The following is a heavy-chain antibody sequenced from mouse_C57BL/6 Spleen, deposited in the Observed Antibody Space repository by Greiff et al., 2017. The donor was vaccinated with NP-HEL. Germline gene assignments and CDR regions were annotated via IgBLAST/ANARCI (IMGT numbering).Heavy chain of an antibody. D-gene: IGHD4-1*01. CDR3: ARRDWDEYAMDY. CDR2: ISSGSSTI. CDR1: GFTFSDYG. Sequence: EVKLVESGGGLVKPGGSLKLSCAASGFTFSDYGMHWVRQAPEKGLEWVAYISSGSSTIYYADTVKGRFTISRDNAKNTLFLQMTSLRSEDTAMYYCARRDWDEYAMDYWGQGTSVTVSS. J-gene: IGHJ4*01. V-gene: IGHV5-17*01.